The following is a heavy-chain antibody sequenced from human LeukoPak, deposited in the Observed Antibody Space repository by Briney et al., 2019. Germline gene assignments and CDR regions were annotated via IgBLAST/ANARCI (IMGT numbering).Heavy chain of an antibody. CDR1: GFTFSSYA. CDR3: ARVVAFYDSWSGLNHYGMDV. D-gene: IGHD3-3*01. J-gene: IGHJ6*02. V-gene: IGHV3-23*01. Sequence: GGSLRLSCAASGFTFSSYAMSWVRQAPGKGLEWVSAISGSGGSTYYADSVKGRFTISRDNSKNTLYLQMNSLRAEDTAVYYCARVVAFYDSWSGLNHYGMDVWGQGTTVTVSS. CDR2: ISGSGGST.